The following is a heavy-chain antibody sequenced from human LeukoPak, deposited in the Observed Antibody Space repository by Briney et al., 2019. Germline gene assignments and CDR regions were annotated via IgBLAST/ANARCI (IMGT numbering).Heavy chain of an antibody. J-gene: IGHJ4*02. CDR2: IYPGDSDT. CDR3: ARLDSGYEPAY. Sequence: GESLKISCKGSGYTFSIYWIVWVRQMPGKGLELMGIIYPGDSDTRYSPSFQGQVTISADKSISTAFLQWSTLKASDTAMYYRARLDSGYEPAYWGQGTLVTVSS. CDR1: GYTFSIYW. D-gene: IGHD5-12*01. V-gene: IGHV5-51*01.